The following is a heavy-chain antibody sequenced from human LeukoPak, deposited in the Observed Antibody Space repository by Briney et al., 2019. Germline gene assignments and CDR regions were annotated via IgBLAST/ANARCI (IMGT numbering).Heavy chain of an antibody. J-gene: IGHJ5*02. V-gene: IGHV3-64*02. CDR1: GFTFSSYA. CDR3: ARVDYSNWFDP. Sequence: GGSLRLSCAASGFTFSSYAMHWVRQAPGKGLEYVSAISTNGGSTYYADSVKGRFTISRDNSENTLYLQMGSLRAEDMAVYYCARVDYSNWFDPWGQGTLVTVSS. CDR2: ISTNGGST. D-gene: IGHD5-12*01.